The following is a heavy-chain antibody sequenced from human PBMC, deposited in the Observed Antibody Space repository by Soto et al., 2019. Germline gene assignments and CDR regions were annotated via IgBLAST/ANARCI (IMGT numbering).Heavy chain of an antibody. Sequence: SQTLSLTCAISGDSVSSNSAAWNWIRQSPSRGLEWLGRTYYRSKWYNDYAVSVKSRITINPDTSKNQFSLQLNSVTPEDTAVYYCARDSGYRPYCGGDCYSYYYYGMDVWGQGTTVTVSS. CDR2: TYYRSKWYN. J-gene: IGHJ6*02. CDR1: GDSVSSNSAA. CDR3: ARDSGYRPYCGGDCYSYYYYGMDV. D-gene: IGHD2-21*02. V-gene: IGHV6-1*01.